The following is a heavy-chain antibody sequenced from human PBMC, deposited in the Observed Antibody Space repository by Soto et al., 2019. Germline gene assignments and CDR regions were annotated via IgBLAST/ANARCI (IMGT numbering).Heavy chain of an antibody. V-gene: IGHV1-8*01. Sequence: ASVKVSCKASGYTFTSYDIYWVRQATGQGLEWMGWMNPNTGNSGYAQKLQGRVTMTSDTSISTAHMELSSLRSEDTAVYYCARRAETNGWNGFGADKYYFDFWGQGTRGTVSS. CDR2: MNPNTGNS. CDR3: ARRAETNGWNGFGADKYYFDF. D-gene: IGHD1-1*01. J-gene: IGHJ4*02. CDR1: GYTFTSYD.